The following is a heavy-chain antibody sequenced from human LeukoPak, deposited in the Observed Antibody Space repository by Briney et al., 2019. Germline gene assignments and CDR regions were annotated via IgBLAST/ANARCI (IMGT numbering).Heavy chain of an antibody. J-gene: IGHJ4*02. CDR2: INHSGST. CDR3: VLIAAAVGPDY. V-gene: IGHV4-34*01. D-gene: IGHD6-13*01. CDR1: GGSFSGYY. Sequence: SETLSLTRAVYGGSFSGYYWSWIRQPPGKGLEWIGEINHSGSTNYNPSLKSRVTISVDTSKNQFSLKLSSVTAADTAVYYCVLIAAAVGPDYWGQGTLVTVSS.